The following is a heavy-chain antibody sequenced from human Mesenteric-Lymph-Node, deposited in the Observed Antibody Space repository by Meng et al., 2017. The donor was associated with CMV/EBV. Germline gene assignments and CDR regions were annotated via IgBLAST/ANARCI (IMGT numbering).Heavy chain of an antibody. J-gene: IGHJ4*02. CDR1: GYTFTGHY. CDR2: MNPNSGGT. V-gene: IGHV1-2*02. CDR3: ARSSGSYYGY. D-gene: IGHD1-26*01. Sequence: VSCKASGYTFTGHYMHWVRQAPGQGLEWMGWMNPNSGGTNYAQKFQGRVTMTRDTSISTAYMELSRLTFDDTAVYYCARSSGSYYGYWGQGTLVTVSS.